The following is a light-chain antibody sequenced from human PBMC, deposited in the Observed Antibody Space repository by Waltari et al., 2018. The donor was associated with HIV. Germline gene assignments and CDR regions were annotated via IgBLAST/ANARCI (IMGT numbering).Light chain of an antibody. J-gene: IGKJ3*01. CDR1: QGISSY. V-gene: IGKV1-27*01. CDR3: QGYNSANT. CDR2: SAS. Sequence: DIQMTQSPSSLSASVGDRVTITCRTSQGISSYLAWYQQKPGKIPKLLIYSASTLQSGVPARFSGSGSGTDFTLTISSWQPEDVATYFLQGYNSANTFGPGTKVDIK.